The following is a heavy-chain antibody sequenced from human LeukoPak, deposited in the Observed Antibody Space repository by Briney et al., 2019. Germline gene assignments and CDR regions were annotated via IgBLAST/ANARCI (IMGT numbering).Heavy chain of an antibody. CDR1: GGSISSYY. Sequence: SETRSLTCTVSGGSISSYYWSWIRQPPGKGLEWIGYIYYSGSTNYNPSLKSRVTISVDTSKNQFSLKLSSVTAADTAVYYCARETPGRYSGYLSYWGQGTLVTVSS. J-gene: IGHJ4*02. CDR2: IYYSGST. CDR3: ARETPGRYSGYLSY. D-gene: IGHD5-12*01. V-gene: IGHV4-59*13.